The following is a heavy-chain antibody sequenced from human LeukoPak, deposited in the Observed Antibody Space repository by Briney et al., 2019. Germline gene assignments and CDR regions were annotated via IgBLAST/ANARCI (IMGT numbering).Heavy chain of an antibody. CDR2: IYYSGST. CDR3: ASHYGGGAFDI. D-gene: IGHD4-23*01. Sequence: SETLSLTCTVSGGSISSYYWSWIRQPPGKGLEWIGYIYYSGSTNYNPSLKSRVTISVDTSKNQFSLKLSSVTAADTAVYYCASHYGGGAFDIWGQGTMVTVSS. CDR1: GGSISSYY. V-gene: IGHV4-59*01. J-gene: IGHJ3*02.